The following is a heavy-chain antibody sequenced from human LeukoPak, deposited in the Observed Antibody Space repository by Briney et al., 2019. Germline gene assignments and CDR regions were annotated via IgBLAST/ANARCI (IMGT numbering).Heavy chain of an antibody. CDR2: IGHTGSVT. J-gene: IGHJ1*01. Sequence: GGSLGLSCTGSGFTFGIYSMNWVRHAPGKGLEWVSYIGHTGSVTDYADSVKGRFTVSRDNAKNSLYLQMNTLRAEDTAVYYCVRDGAVVTSGSYPWRYFQYWGLGTLVTVSS. D-gene: IGHD3-10*01. CDR1: GFTFGIYS. V-gene: IGHV3-48*04. CDR3: VRDGAVVTSGSYPWRYFQY.